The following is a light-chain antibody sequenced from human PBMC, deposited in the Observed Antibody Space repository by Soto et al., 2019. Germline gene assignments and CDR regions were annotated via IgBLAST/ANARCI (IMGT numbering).Light chain of an antibody. J-gene: IGLJ3*02. Sequence: QTVVTQEPSVTVSPGGTVTLTCAASTGTVTSGHYSCWYQQKPGQAPTTLIYETNKKHSWTPDRFSGSLLGGRAALTLSGAHPEDEADYYCLLSYSHGVVFGGGTQLTVL. CDR1: TGTVTSGHY. V-gene: IGLV7-46*01. CDR2: ETN. CDR3: LLSYSHGVV.